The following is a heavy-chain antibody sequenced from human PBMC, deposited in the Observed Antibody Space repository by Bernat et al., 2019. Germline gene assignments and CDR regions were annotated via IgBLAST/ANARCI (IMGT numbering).Heavy chain of an antibody. J-gene: IGHJ3*02. D-gene: IGHD6-6*01. V-gene: IGHV4-34*01. CDR1: GGSFSGYS. CDR3: ARFRVRAARRAFDI. Sequence: QVQLQQWGAGLLKPSETLSLTCAVYGGSFSGYSWSWIRQPPGQGLEWLGEISHSGGTNYNPSLKSRVTISVDTSKNQFSLKLSSVTAADTAVYYCARFRVRAARRAFDIWGQGTMVTVSS. CDR2: ISHSGGT.